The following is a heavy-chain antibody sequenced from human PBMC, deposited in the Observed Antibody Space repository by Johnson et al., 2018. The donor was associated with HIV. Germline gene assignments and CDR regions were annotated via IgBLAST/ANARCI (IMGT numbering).Heavy chain of an antibody. CDR2: IKQDGSEK. J-gene: IGHJ3*02. CDR3: AARGWELQPDAFDI. CDR1: GFTFSSYW. V-gene: IGHV3-7*05. Sequence: EVQLVESGGGLVQPGGSLRLSCAASGFTFSSYWMSWVRQAPGKGLEWVANIKQDGSEKYYVDSVKGRFTISRDNAKNSLYLQMNSLRAEDTAVYYCAARGWELQPDAFDIWGQGTMVTVSS. D-gene: IGHD1-26*01.